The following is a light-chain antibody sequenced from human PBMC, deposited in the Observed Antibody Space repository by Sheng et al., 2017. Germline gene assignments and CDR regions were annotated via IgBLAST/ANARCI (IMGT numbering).Light chain of an antibody. J-gene: IGKJ1*01. Sequence: DIQMTQSPSSLSASVGDRVTIPCRASQHIRTYLNWYQQKPGEAPGLLIYAASTLQTGVPSRFSASGSGTDFTLTISSLQPEDFATYYCQQSYSSPRTFGQGPKVEIK. CDR2: AAS. V-gene: IGKV1-39*01. CDR1: QHIRTY. CDR3: QQSYSSPRT.